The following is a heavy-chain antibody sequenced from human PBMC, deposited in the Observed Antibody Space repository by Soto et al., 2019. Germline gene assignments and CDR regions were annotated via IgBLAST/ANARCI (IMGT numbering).Heavy chain of an antibody. D-gene: IGHD6-19*01. CDR1: GGTFSSSA. CDR2: IIPTFGTA. Sequence: QVQLVQSVAEVKKPGSSVKVSCKASGGTFSSSAINWLRQAPGQGPEWMGGIIPTFGTANYIEKFRGRVTITADTSTSTAYMEVSSLTSEDTAMYFCARSETAGHRGFDIWGQGTMVTVSS. V-gene: IGHV1-69*06. J-gene: IGHJ3*02. CDR3: ARSETAGHRGFDI.